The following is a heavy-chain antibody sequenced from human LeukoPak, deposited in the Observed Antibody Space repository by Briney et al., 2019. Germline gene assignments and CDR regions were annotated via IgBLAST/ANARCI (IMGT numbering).Heavy chain of an antibody. D-gene: IGHD6-13*01. CDR1: GGSFSGYY. CDR3: ARGQRMSSWYGDGWFDP. J-gene: IGHJ5*02. CDR2: SNHSGST. Sequence: SETLSLTCAVYGGSFSGYYWSWIRQPPGKGLEWIGESNHSGSTNYNPSLKSRVTISVDTSKNQFSLKLSSVTAADTAVYYCARGQRMSSWYGDGWFDPWGQGTLVTVSS. V-gene: IGHV4-34*01.